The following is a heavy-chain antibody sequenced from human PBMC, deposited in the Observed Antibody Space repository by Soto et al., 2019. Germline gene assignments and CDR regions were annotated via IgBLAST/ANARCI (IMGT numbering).Heavy chain of an antibody. D-gene: IGHD1-1*01. J-gene: IGHJ3*02. Sequence: QVQLVQSGAEVKKPGSSVKVSCKASGGTFSSYTISWVRQAPGQGLEWMGRIIPILGIANYAQKFQGRVTITADKSPSTAYMELSSLRSEDTAVYYCARDGVQLERRYAFDIWGQGTMVTDSS. CDR3: ARDGVQLERRYAFDI. CDR1: GGTFSSYT. V-gene: IGHV1-69*08. CDR2: IIPILGIA.